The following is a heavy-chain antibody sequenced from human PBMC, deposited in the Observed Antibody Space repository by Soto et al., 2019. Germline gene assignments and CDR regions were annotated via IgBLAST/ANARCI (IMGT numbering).Heavy chain of an antibody. CDR3: ARRRASDYGGNHHPYYFDR. CDR1: GASIITDNYF. D-gene: IGHD4-17*01. Sequence: KSSETLSLTXTVSGASIITDNYFWVWIRQSPRRGLELIGSISYSGRTYDNPSLQSRVTISIDASKNQFSLKLTSVTTADTAVYYCARRRASDYGGNHHPYYFDRWGQGALVTVSS. J-gene: IGHJ4*02. V-gene: IGHV4-39*01. CDR2: ISYSGRT.